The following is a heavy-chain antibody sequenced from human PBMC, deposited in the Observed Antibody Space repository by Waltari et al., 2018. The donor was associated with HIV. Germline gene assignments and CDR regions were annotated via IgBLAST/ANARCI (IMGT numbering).Heavy chain of an antibody. CDR3: ARTTHGIDF. J-gene: IGHJ4*02. CDR1: GFTFSSYN. V-gene: IGHV3-48*04. Sequence: EVQLVESGGGWVEPGGSLRLPCVASGFTFSSYNRTWVRQAPGKGLGWSSYITSIGYTIYYADSGEGRFTVARDNAKNSLYLQMNSLRAEDTAVYYCARTTHGIDFWGQGTLVTVSS. CDR2: ITSIGYTI. D-gene: IGHD1-1*01.